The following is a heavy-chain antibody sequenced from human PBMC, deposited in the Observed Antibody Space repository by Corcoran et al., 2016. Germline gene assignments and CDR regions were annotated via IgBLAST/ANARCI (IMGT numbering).Heavy chain of an antibody. V-gene: IGHV4-31*03. CDR1: GGSISSGGYY. CDR3: ARSTPGIVVVPAAMDWFDP. J-gene: IGHJ5*02. Sequence: QVQLQESGPGLVKPSQTLSLTCTVSGGSISSGGYYWSWIRQHPGKGLEWIGYIYYSGSTYYNPSLKSRVTISVDTSKNQFSLKLSSVTAADTAVYYCARSTPGIVVVPAAMDWFDPWGQGTLVTVSS. CDR2: IYYSGST. D-gene: IGHD2-2*01.